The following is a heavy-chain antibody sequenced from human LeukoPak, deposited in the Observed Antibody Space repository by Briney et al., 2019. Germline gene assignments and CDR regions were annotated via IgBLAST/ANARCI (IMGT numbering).Heavy chain of an antibody. CDR2: IYYSGST. V-gene: IGHV4-59*12. D-gene: IGHD3-10*01. CDR3: ARVSGAYYGMDV. J-gene: IGHJ6*02. Sequence: SETLCLTCTVSGGSISSYYWSWIRQPPGKGLEWIGYIYYSGSTNYNPSLKSRVTISVDKSKNQFSLKLSSVTAADTAVYYCARVSGAYYGMDVWGQGTTVTVSS. CDR1: GGSISSYY.